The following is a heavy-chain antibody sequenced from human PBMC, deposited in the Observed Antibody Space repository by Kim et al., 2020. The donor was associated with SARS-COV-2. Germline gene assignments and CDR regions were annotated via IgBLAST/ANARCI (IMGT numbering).Heavy chain of an antibody. CDR3: ARGRKPRLSSSAWFRENWYDP. CDR2: ISHGGST. V-gene: IGHV4-34*01. J-gene: IGHJ5*02. CDR1: SGSINDFY. Sequence: SETLSLTCGISSGSINDFYWAWIRQVPGKGLEWIGEISHGGSTDYNPSLKSRLQLSVDKSKNQFSLKLSSVTAADTGVYYCARGRKPRLSSSAWFRENWYDPWGHGILVSVSS. D-gene: IGHD6-19*01.